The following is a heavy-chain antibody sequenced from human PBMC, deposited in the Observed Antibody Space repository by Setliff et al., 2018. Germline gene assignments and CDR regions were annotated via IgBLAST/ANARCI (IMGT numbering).Heavy chain of an antibody. V-gene: IGHV4-39*01. CDR1: GGSISSGVYY. D-gene: IGHD5-18*01. Sequence: SETLSLTCTVSGGSISSGVYYWAWIRQPPGKGLEWIGRIYYRGDTYYNASLKSRLTLSVDTSKNQVSLELRSVTAADTAVYYCARLPPLHTPMALTFDYWGQGILVTVSS. CDR2: IYYRGDT. CDR3: ARLPPLHTPMALTFDY. J-gene: IGHJ4*02.